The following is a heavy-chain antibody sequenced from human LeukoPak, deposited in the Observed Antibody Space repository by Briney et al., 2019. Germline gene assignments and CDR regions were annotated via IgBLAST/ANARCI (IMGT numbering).Heavy chain of an antibody. CDR2: IYYSGST. CDR1: GGSISSGDYY. CDR3: ARAEQAAKYAFDI. D-gene: IGHD2-15*01. Sequence: SETLSLTCTVSGGSISSGDYYWSWIRQPPGKGLEWIGYIYYSGSTYYNPSLKSRVTISVDTSKNQFSLKLSSVTAADTAVYYCARAEQAAKYAFDIWGQGTMVTVSS. V-gene: IGHV4-30-4*01. J-gene: IGHJ3*02.